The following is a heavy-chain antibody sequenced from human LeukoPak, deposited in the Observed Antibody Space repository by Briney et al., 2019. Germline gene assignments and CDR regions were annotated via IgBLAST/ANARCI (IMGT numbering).Heavy chain of an antibody. J-gene: IGHJ5*02. CDR3: ARGGRYCSSTSCYNWFDP. CDR1: GGSFSGYY. V-gene: IGHV4-34*01. D-gene: IGHD2-2*01. CDR2: INHSGST. Sequence: KPSETLSLTCAVYGGSFSGYYWSWIRQPPGKGLEWIGEINHSGSTNYNPSLKSRVTISVDTSKNQFSLKLSSATAADTAVYYCARGGRYCSSTSCYNWFDPWGQGTLVTVSS.